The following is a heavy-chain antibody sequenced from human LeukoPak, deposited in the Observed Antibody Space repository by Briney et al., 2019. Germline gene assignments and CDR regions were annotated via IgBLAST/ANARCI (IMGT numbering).Heavy chain of an antibody. Sequence: GGSLRLSCAASGFTVSSNYVSWVRQAPGKGLEWVSVIYSGGSTYYADSVKGRFTISRHNSKNTLYLQMNSLRAEDTAVYYCAREVHSSGWTVEYWGQGTLVTVSS. V-gene: IGHV3-53*04. D-gene: IGHD6-19*01. J-gene: IGHJ4*02. CDR2: IYSGGST. CDR1: GFTVSSNY. CDR3: AREVHSSGWTVEY.